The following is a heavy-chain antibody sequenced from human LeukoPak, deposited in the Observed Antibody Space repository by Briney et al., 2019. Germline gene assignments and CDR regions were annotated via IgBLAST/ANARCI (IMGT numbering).Heavy chain of an antibody. J-gene: IGHJ4*02. CDR1: GFTFSSHS. V-gene: IGHV3-21*01. Sequence: GGSLRLSCAASGFTFSSHSKNWVRQAPGKGLEWVSSITSGSSYIYYADSVKGRFTISRDNAKNSLYLQMNSLRAGDTAVYYCARDRVGTTFDYWGQGTLVTVSS. D-gene: IGHD1-26*01. CDR3: ARDRVGTTFDY. CDR2: ITSGSSYI.